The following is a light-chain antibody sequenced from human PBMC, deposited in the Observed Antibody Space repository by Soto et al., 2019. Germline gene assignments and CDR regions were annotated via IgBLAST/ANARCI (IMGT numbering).Light chain of an antibody. J-gene: IGKJ1*01. Sequence: EIVLTQSPGTLSLSPGERATLSCRASQSVSSSYLAWYQQKPGQAPRLLIYVASSRATGIPDRFSGSGSGTDFTLTISRLEPEDFEVYYCQQYGSPPLTFGQGTKVEIK. CDR2: VAS. CDR1: QSVSSSY. CDR3: QQYGSPPLT. V-gene: IGKV3-20*01.